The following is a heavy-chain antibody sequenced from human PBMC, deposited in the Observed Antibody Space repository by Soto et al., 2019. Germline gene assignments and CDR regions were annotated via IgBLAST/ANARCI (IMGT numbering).Heavy chain of an antibody. Sequence: PGEALKISCKGSGYNFNTYWVSWVRQPPVKGLEWMGIIYPDDSDTKYSPSFDGQVTTSADTYISTDYLEWSRIKDSNTHIYYYSRVGGSGSYYCECSGYLRLDVWGQGTLVPV. CDR2: IYPDDSDT. V-gene: IGHV5-51*01. CDR1: GYNFNTYW. J-gene: IGHJ6*02. D-gene: IGHD3-22*01. CDR3: SRVGGSGSYYCECSGYLRLDV.